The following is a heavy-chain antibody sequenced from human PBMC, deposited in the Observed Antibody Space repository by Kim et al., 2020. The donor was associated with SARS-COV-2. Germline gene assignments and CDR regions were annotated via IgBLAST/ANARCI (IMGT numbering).Heavy chain of an antibody. CDR1: GFTFSSYA. V-gene: IGHV3-23*01. D-gene: IGHD5-18*01. CDR3: ARIGYSYGYPSVHGVRGVMDY. J-gene: IGHJ4*02. CDR2: ISGSGGST. Sequence: GGSLRLSCAASGFTFSSYAMSWVRQAPGKGLEWVSAISGSGGSTYYADSVKGRFTISRDNSKNTLYLQMNSLRAEDTAVYYCARIGYSYGYPSVHGVRGVMDYWGQGTLVTVSS.